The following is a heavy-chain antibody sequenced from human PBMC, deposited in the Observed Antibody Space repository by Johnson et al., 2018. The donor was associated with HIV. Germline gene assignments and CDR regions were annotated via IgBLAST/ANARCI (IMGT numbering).Heavy chain of an antibody. CDR2: IWYDGSNK. D-gene: IGHD1-20*01. CDR1: GFTFSSYG. V-gene: IGHV3-33*06. CDR3: AKDSMGFNWNQFEAFDI. Sequence: QVQLVESGGGVVQPGRSLRLSCAASGFTFSSYGMHWVRQAAGKGLEWVAVIWYDGSNKYYADSVKGRFTISRDNSKNTLYLQMNSLRAEDTAVYYCAKDSMGFNWNQFEAFDIWGQGTMVTVSS. J-gene: IGHJ3*02.